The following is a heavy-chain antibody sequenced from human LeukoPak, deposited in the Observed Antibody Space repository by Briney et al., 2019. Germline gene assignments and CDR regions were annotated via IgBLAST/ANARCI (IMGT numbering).Heavy chain of an antibody. Sequence: PSETLSLTCTVSGGSISSYYWSWIRQPPGKGLEWIGYIYYSGSTNYNPSLKSRVTISVDTSKNQFSLKLSSVTAADTAVYYCVRGGDFWSGYYTSYYYYGMDVWGQGTTVTVSS. CDR2: IYYSGST. J-gene: IGHJ6*02. CDR1: GGSISSYY. V-gene: IGHV4-59*01. CDR3: VRGGDFWSGYYTSYYYYGMDV. D-gene: IGHD3-3*01.